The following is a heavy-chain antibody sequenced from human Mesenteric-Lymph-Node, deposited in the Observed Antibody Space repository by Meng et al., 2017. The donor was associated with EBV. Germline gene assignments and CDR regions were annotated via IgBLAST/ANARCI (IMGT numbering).Heavy chain of an antibody. J-gene: IGHJ4*02. Sequence: QVRLQGPAPEPVMPPATLSLTCTASVGSVSSDSYYWSWIRQPPGNALEWIGYIFYSGSTNYNPSLKSRVTISVDTSKNQFSLKLSSVTAADTAVYYCARGLAPEAVTTVLYFDYWGQGTLVTVSS. CDR3: ARGLAPEAVTTVLYFDY. V-gene: IGHV4-61*01. D-gene: IGHD4-17*01. CDR2: IFYSGST. CDR1: VGSVSSDSYY.